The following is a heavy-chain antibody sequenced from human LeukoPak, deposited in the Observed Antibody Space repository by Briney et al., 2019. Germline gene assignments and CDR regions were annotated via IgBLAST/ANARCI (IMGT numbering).Heavy chain of an antibody. CDR1: GFTFRSSA. D-gene: IGHD3-22*01. Sequence: GGSLTLSCAASGFTFRSSAMSWVRPPPGKGLEWVSGICGSGGSTFNADSVKGRFTISRDNSKNTLYLQRNSLRAEDTAVYYCPKAQGGYSYFDYWGQGTLVTVSS. V-gene: IGHV3-23*01. CDR3: PKAQGGYSYFDY. J-gene: IGHJ4*02. CDR2: ICGSGGST.